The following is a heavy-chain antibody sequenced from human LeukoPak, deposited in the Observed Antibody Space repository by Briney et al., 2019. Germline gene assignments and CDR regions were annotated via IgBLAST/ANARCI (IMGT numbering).Heavy chain of an antibody. Sequence: PSETLSLTCTVSGGSISSGGYYWSWIRQHPGKGLEWIWYIYYSGSTYYNPSLKRRVTISVDTSKNQFSLKLSSVTAADTAVCYCARGARWELPDGDGMYGFDYWGQGTLVTVSS. D-gene: IGHD1-26*01. CDR2: IYYSGST. CDR1: GGSISSGGYY. V-gene: IGHV4-31*03. CDR3: ARGARWELPDGDGMYGFDY. J-gene: IGHJ4*02.